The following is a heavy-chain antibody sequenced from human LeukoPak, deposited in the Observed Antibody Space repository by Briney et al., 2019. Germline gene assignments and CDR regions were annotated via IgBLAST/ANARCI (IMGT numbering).Heavy chain of an antibody. J-gene: IGHJ4*02. CDR3: ARAYYYGSGSYYNPLHYFDY. CDR2: INHSGST. Sequence: SETLSLTCAAYGGSFSGYYWSWIRQPPGKGLEWIGEINHSGSTNYNPSLKSRVTISVDTSKNQFSLKLSSVTAADTAVYYCARAYYYGSGSYYNPLHYFDYWGQGTLVTVSS. CDR1: GGSFSGYY. D-gene: IGHD3-10*01. V-gene: IGHV4-34*01.